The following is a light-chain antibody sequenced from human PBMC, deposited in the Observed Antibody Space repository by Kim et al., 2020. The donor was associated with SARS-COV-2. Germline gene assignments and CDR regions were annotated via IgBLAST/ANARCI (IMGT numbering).Light chain of an antibody. V-gene: IGKV3-20*01. CDR1: QSVSSSY. J-gene: IGKJ2*01. CDR2: DAS. Sequence: EIVLTQSPGTLSLSPGERATLSCRASQSVSSSYLAWYQQKPGQAPRLLIYDASSRATGFPDRFSGSGFGTDFSLTISRLESEDFAVYYCQHYGSSPLYTCGQGTKLEI. CDR3: QHYGSSPLYT.